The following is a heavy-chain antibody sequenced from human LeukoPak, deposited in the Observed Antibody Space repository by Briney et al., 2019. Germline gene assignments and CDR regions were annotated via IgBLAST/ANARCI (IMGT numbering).Heavy chain of an antibody. CDR1: GFTVSSNY. D-gene: IGHD3-22*01. Sequence: GGSLRLSCAASGFTVSSNYMSWVRQAPGKGLEWVSVIYCGGSTYYADSVKGRFTISRDNSNTTLYLQMNRLRAEDNAVYYCARATYYYDSSGYYVFYFDNWGQGTLVTVSS. V-gene: IGHV3-53*01. J-gene: IGHJ4*02. CDR3: ARATYYYDSSGYYVFYFDN. CDR2: IYCGGST.